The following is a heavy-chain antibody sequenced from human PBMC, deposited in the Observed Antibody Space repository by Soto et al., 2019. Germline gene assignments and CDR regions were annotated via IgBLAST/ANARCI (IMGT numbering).Heavy chain of an antibody. CDR3: ARGDIVGATTFDY. D-gene: IGHD1-26*01. CDR1: GFTFSTYI. Sequence: PGGSLRLSCAASGFTFSTYIMHWVRQAPGKGLEWVAFISYDGSNKYYADSVKGRFTISRDNSKNTLYLQMNSLRAEDTAVYYCARGDIVGATTFDYWGQGTLVTVSS. V-gene: IGHV3-30-3*01. J-gene: IGHJ4*02. CDR2: ISYDGSNK.